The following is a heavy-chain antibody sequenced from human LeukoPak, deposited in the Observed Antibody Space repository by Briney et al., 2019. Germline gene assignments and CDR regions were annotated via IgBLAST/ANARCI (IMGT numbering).Heavy chain of an antibody. J-gene: IGHJ4*02. CDR1: GLTVSSYG. CDR2: IIGSAVDT. V-gene: IGHV3-23*01. D-gene: IGHD3-10*01. Sequence: GGSLRLSCGASGLTVSSYGMSWVRQAPGKGLEWVSTIIGSAVDTYYADSVKGRFTISRDDSKNTVYLQMNSLRAEDTAVYSCAKYTSGTSYRGLDQWGQGTLVTVSS. CDR3: AKYTSGTSYRGLDQ.